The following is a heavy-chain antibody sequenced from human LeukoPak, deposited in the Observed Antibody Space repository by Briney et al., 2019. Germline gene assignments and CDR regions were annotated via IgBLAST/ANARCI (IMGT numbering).Heavy chain of an antibody. Sequence: PSQTLSLTCAVYGGSFSGYYWSWIRQSPGKRLEWIGEINHSGSTNYNPSLKSRVTISVDTSKNQFSLRLSSVTAADTAVYYCARRRQYDSSLFWNFDLWGRGTLVTVSS. D-gene: IGHD6-6*01. CDR1: GGSFSGYY. V-gene: IGHV4-34*01. CDR3: ARRRQYDSSLFWNFDL. CDR2: INHSGST. J-gene: IGHJ2*01.